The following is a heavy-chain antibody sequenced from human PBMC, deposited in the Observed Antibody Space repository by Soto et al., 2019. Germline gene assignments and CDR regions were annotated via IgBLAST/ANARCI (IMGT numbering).Heavy chain of an antibody. D-gene: IGHD2-2*01. CDR1: GDTFKKFA. Sequence: QVQLVQSGPEVKKPGSSVKVSCKTSGDTFKKFAISWVRQAPGQGPEWMGGIIPMFGTTKYTQKFQGRVTFTADKSTGNAYMELTSLMSEDTATYFCARGVVPAAGAAPHYFHYVWTSGAKGPRSPSP. CDR3: ARGVVPAAGAAPHYFHYVWTS. J-gene: IGHJ6*02. CDR2: IIPMFGTT. V-gene: IGHV1-69*06.